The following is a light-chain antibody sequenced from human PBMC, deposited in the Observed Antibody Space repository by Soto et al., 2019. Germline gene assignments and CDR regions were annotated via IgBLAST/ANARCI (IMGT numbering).Light chain of an antibody. J-gene: IGLJ1*01. CDR3: ASYAGGKNFCV. V-gene: IGLV2-8*01. Sequence: QSALTQPPSASGSPGQTVTISCTGTSSDVGGYDYVSWYQQHPGEAPKLIIYEVTKRPSWVPDRFSGSKSGSTASLTVSGLQAEDEADYHCASYAGGKNFCVFGTGTKLTVL. CDR1: SSDVGGYDY. CDR2: EVT.